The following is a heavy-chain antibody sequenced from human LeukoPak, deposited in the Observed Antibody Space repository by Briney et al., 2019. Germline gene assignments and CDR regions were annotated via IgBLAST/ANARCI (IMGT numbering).Heavy chain of an antibody. Sequence: GASVKVSCRASGGTFSTLAINWVRQAPGQGLEWMGWISAYNGNTNYAQKLQGRVTMTTDTSTSTAYMELRSLRSDDTAVYYCARDHSPKIKGGRAFDIWGQGTMVTVSS. CDR3: ARDHSPKIKGGRAFDI. CDR2: ISAYNGNT. J-gene: IGHJ3*02. V-gene: IGHV1-18*01. CDR1: GGTFSTLA.